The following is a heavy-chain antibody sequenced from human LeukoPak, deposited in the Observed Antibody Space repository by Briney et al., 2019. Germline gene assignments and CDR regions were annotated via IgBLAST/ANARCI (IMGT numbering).Heavy chain of an antibody. D-gene: IGHD1-1*01. CDR3: ARGNWNDDERLAY. J-gene: IGHJ4*02. Sequence: GGSLRLSCTASGFTLSNFAMSWVRQAPGKGLEWVSVIYSGGSTYYADSVKGRFTISRDNSKNTLYLQMNSLRAEDTAVYYCARGNWNDDERLAYWGQGTLVTVSS. CDR2: IYSGGST. CDR1: GFTLSNFA. V-gene: IGHV3-53*01.